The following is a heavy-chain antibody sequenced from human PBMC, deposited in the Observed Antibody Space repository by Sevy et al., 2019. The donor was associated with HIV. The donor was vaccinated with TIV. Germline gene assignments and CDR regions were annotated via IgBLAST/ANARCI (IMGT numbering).Heavy chain of an antibody. Sequence: GGSLRLSCAASGFTFSSYAMHWVRQAPGKGLEWVAVISYDGSNKYYADSVKGRFTISRENSKNTLYLQMNSLRAEETAVYYCARGMMVRGVIIYGDYWGQGTLVTVSS. CDR3: ARGMMVRGVIIYGDY. J-gene: IGHJ4*02. CDR1: GFTFSSYA. D-gene: IGHD3-10*01. CDR2: ISYDGSNK. V-gene: IGHV3-30-3*01.